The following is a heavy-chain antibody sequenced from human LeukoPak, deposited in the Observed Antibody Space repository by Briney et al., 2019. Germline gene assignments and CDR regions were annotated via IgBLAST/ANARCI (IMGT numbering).Heavy chain of an antibody. D-gene: IGHD3-22*01. Sequence: SVKVSCKASGGTFSSYAISWVRQDPGQGLEWMGGIIPIFGTANYAQKFQGRVTITADESTSTAYMELSSLRSEDTAVYYCARGAYYYDSSGYYYPDYWGQGTLVTVSS. CDR3: ARGAYYYDSSGYYYPDY. V-gene: IGHV1-69*01. CDR1: GGTFSSYA. CDR2: IIPIFGTA. J-gene: IGHJ4*02.